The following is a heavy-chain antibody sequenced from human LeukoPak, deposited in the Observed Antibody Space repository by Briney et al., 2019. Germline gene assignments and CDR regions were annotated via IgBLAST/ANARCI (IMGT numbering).Heavy chain of an antibody. CDR1: GFTFSSYA. J-gene: IGHJ4*02. Sequence: PGGSLRLSCAASGFTFSSYAMSWVRQAPGKGLEWVSAISGSGGSTYYADSVKGRFTISRDNSKNTLYLQMNSLRAEDTAVYYCAKDVNYDFWSGYSGPPDYWGQGTLVTVSS. V-gene: IGHV3-23*01. CDR2: ISGSGGST. D-gene: IGHD3-3*01. CDR3: AKDVNYDFWSGYSGPPDY.